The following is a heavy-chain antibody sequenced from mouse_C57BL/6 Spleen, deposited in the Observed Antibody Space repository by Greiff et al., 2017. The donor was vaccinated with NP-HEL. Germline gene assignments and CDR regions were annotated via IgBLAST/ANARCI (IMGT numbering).Heavy chain of an antibody. D-gene: IGHD3-3*01. V-gene: IGHV1-59*01. J-gene: IGHJ3*01. CDR3: AREGDQLFAY. Sequence: QVQLQHPGAELVRPGTSVKLSCKASGYTFTSYWMHWVKQRPGQGLEWIGVIDPSDSYTNYNQKFKGKATLTVDTSSSTAYMQLSSLTSEDSAVYYCAREGDQLFAYWGQGTLVTVSA. CDR2: IDPSDSYT. CDR1: GYTFTSYW.